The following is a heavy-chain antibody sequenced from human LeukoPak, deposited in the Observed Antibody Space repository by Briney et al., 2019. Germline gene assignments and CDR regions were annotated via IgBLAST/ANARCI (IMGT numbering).Heavy chain of an antibody. D-gene: IGHD3-16*02. CDR1: GGSVSSSTYY. CDR2: IYYTGIT. V-gene: IGHV4-39*01. Sequence: PSETLSLTCTVSGGSVSSSTYYWGWIRQPPGKGLEWIGSIYYTGITYYNPSLKSRVTISVDTSKNQFSLKLSSVTAADTAVYYCARRTPGRSNDNIWGGYPKGEAYMDVWGKGTTVTVSS. J-gene: IGHJ6*03. CDR3: ARRTPGRSNDNIWGGYPKGEAYMDV.